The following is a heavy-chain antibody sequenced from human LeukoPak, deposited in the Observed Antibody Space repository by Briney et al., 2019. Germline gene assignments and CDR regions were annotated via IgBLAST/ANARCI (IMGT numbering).Heavy chain of an antibody. Sequence: GGSLRLSCAASGFTFSSYAMSWVRQAPGKGLEWVSAISGGGGSTYYADSVKGRFTISRDNSKNTLYLQMNSLRAEDTAVYYCAKDQGEDYDSSGYYLYYFDYWGQGTLVTVSS. CDR1: GFTFSSYA. D-gene: IGHD3-22*01. CDR3: AKDQGEDYDSSGYYLYYFDY. CDR2: ISGGGGST. V-gene: IGHV3-23*01. J-gene: IGHJ4*02.